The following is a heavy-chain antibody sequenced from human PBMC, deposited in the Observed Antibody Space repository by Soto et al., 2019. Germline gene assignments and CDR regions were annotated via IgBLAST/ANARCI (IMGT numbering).Heavy chain of an antibody. D-gene: IGHD3-10*01. CDR1: GFTFSTYY. CDR2: ITSDGSST. Sequence: EVQLVESGGGLVQPGGSLRLSCAASGFTFSTYYMWWVRQAPGKGLVWVARITSDGSSTTYADSVKGRFTISRDNAKNTRYLQMNSLRDEDTAVYSWASERGGGFEDVWGQGTTVTVSS. CDR3: ASERGGGFEDV. J-gene: IGHJ6*02. V-gene: IGHV3-74*01.